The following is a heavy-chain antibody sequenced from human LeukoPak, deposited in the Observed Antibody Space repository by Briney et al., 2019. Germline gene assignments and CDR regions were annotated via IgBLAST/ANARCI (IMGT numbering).Heavy chain of an antibody. CDR2: IKQEGSEK. Sequence: GGPLRLPCAPSGFTFNSYGISGAPRSPGKGLEGVANIKQEGSEKYYVHSGKVRFTITRDNDKNSLYLETTRLRAHGTALYYCATADCTRSTCYLRRSWFSPCGAGAPVT. CDR3: ATADCTRSTCYLRRSWFSP. J-gene: IGHJ5*02. V-gene: IGHV3-7*01. D-gene: IGHD2-2*01. CDR1: GFTFNSYG.